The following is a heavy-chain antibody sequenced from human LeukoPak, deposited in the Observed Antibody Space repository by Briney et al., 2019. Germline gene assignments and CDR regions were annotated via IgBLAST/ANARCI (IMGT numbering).Heavy chain of an antibody. CDR2: IWSEGSDK. J-gene: IGHJ6*03. D-gene: IGHD3-10*01. Sequence: GGTLRLSCAASGFTFSHYGMHWVRQTRGAGLEGVTVIWSEGSDKYYAKSVKGIFTIYRDNSKNTVYLKMNSERAEDTAVYYCAKDGLYGSGNMDVWGKGTTVTVSS. CDR1: GFTFSHYG. V-gene: IGHV3-33*06. CDR3: AKDGLYGSGNMDV.